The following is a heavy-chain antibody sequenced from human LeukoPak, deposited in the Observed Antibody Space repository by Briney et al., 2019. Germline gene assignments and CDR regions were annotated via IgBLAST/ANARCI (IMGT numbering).Heavy chain of an antibody. CDR1: GGTFSSYA. CDR2: IIPILGIA. V-gene: IGHV1-69*04. CDR3: ATPGYSGYDAPLGY. D-gene: IGHD5-12*01. Sequence: SVKVSCKASGGTFSSYAISWVRQAPGQGLEWMGRIIPILGIANYAQKFQGRVTITADKSTSTAYMELSSLRSEDTAVYYCATPGYSGYDAPLGYWGQGTLVTVSS. J-gene: IGHJ4*02.